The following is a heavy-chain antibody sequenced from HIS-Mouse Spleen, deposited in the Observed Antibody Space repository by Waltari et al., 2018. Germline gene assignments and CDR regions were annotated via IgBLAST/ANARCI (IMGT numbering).Heavy chain of an antibody. D-gene: IGHD5-18*01. CDR1: GFTFSRYA. CDR2: ISYDGSNK. CDR3: ARGFVDTAMVDY. V-gene: IGHV3-30-3*01. Sequence: QVQLVESGGGVVQPGRSLRLSCAASGFTFSRYAMHWVRQAPGKGLEWVAVISYDGSNKYYADSVKGRFTISRDNSKNTLYLQMNSLRAEDTAVYYCARGFVDTAMVDYWGQGTLVTVSS. J-gene: IGHJ4*02.